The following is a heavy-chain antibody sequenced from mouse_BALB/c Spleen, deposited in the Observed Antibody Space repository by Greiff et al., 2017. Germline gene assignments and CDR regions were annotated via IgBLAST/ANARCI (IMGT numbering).Heavy chain of an antibody. CDR1: GFSLTSYD. Sequence: VKLVESGPGLVAPSQSLSITCTVSGFSLTSYDISWIRQPPGKGLEWLGVIWTGGGTNYNSAFMSRLSISKDNSKSQVFLKMNSLQTDDTAIYYCVRCGYGNYEYFDVWGAGTTVTVSS. CDR2: IWTGGGT. J-gene: IGHJ1*01. CDR3: VRCGYGNYEYFDV. D-gene: IGHD2-10*02. V-gene: IGHV2-9-2*01.